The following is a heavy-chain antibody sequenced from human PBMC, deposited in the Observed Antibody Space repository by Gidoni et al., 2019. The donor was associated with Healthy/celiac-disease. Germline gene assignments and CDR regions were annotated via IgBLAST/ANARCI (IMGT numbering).Heavy chain of an antibody. V-gene: IGHV3-30*18. Sequence: VQLVESVGGVVQPGRSLRLSCAASGFTFSSYGMHWVRQAPGKGLEWLAVISYDGSNKCYADSVKGRFTISRDNSKNTLYLQMNSLRAEDTAVYYCAKLSFGDILTRRHTATDAFDIWGQGTMVTVSS. J-gene: IGHJ3*02. D-gene: IGHD3-9*01. CDR2: ISYDGSNK. CDR1: GFTFSSYG. CDR3: AKLSFGDILTRRHTATDAFDI.